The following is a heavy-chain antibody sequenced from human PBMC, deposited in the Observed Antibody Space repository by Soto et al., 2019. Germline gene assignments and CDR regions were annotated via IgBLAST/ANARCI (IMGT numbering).Heavy chain of an antibody. D-gene: IGHD3-10*01. CDR2: ISYDGSNK. Sequence: GGSLRLSCAASGFTFSSYAMHWVRQAPGKGLEWVAVISYDGSNKYYADSVKGRFTISRDNSKNTLYLQMNSLRAEDTAVYYCARDRGLEVRGVRYYYYGMDVWGQGTTLTVSS. V-gene: IGHV3-30-3*01. CDR3: ARDRGLEVRGVRYYYYGMDV. CDR1: GFTFSSYA. J-gene: IGHJ6*02.